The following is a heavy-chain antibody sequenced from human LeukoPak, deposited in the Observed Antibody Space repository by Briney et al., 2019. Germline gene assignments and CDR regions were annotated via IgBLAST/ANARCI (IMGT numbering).Heavy chain of an antibody. CDR3: ARDCSGGSCYLDY. J-gene: IGHJ4*02. D-gene: IGHD2-15*01. CDR2: ISSGGSTK. V-gene: IGHV3-48*04. CDR1: GFTFSSFT. Sequence: PGGSLRLSCATSGFTFSSFTMNWVRQAPGKGLEWVSYISSGGSTKYYADSVKGRFTISRDNAKNSLYLQMNSLRAEDTAVYYCARDCSGGSCYLDYWGQGTLVTVSS.